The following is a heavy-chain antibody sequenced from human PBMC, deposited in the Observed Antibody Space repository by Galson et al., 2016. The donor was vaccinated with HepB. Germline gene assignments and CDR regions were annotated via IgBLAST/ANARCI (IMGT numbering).Heavy chain of an antibody. Sequence: SLRLSCAASGFIFSRYSMNWVRQAPGKGLEWVSYIVSGSDTIYYADSVKGRFTISRDNAKNSLYLQMIGLRDEDTAVYYCAREQDTSVEIYYYSMDVWGQGTTVTVSS. CDR2: IVSGSDTI. CDR3: AREQDTSVEIYYYSMDV. D-gene: IGHD5-18*01. V-gene: IGHV3-48*02. J-gene: IGHJ6*02. CDR1: GFIFSRYS.